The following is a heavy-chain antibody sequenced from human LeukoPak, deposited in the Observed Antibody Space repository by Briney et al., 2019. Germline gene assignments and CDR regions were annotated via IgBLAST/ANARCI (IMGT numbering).Heavy chain of an antibody. Sequence: KPSKTLSLTCTVSGGSINSYYWSWIRQPPGKGLEWIGYIYYTGSTNYNPSLRSRVTMSVDTSKNQFSLKLSSVTAADTAVYYCARDAIVRDYSNSDYWGQGTLVTVSS. D-gene: IGHD4-11*01. CDR2: IYYTGST. V-gene: IGHV4-59*01. CDR1: GGSINSYY. CDR3: ARDAIVRDYSNSDY. J-gene: IGHJ4*02.